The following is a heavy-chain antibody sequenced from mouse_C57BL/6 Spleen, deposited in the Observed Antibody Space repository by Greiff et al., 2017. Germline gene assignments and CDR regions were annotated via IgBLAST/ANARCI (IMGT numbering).Heavy chain of an antibody. Sequence: QVQLQQPGAELVKPGASVKLSCKASGYTFTSYWMQWVKQRPGQGLEWIGEIDPSDSYTNYNQKFKGKATLTVDTSSSTAYMQLSSLTSEDSAVYYCARSVITTVVATEDYWGQGTTLTVSS. V-gene: IGHV1-50*01. CDR3: ARSVITTVVATEDY. D-gene: IGHD1-1*01. CDR1: GYTFTSYW. J-gene: IGHJ2*01. CDR2: IDPSDSYT.